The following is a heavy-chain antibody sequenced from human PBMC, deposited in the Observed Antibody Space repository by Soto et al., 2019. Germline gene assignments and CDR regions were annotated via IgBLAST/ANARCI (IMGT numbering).Heavy chain of an antibody. J-gene: IGHJ4*02. CDR3: ATGPHYYDSSGYFDY. CDR1: GYTLTELS. V-gene: IGHV1-24*01. Sequence: ASVKVSCKVSGYTLTELSMHWVRQAPGKGLEWMGGFDPEDGETIYAQKFQGRVTMTEDTSTDTAYMELSSLRSGDTAVYYCATGPHYYDSSGYFDYWGQGTLVTVSS. CDR2: FDPEDGET. D-gene: IGHD3-22*01.